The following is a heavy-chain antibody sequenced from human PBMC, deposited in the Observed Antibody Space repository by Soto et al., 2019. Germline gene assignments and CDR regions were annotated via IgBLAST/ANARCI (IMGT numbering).Heavy chain of an antibody. CDR2: IDWDDDK. CDR1: GFPLSTRGVC. V-gene: IGHV2-70*16. J-gene: IGHJ3*01. D-gene: IGHD2-2*01. Sequence: SGPKAGEPTQTLTLTCNLYGFPLSTRGVCVSWIRQPPGKAPEWLARIDWDDDKFYAASLRTRLTISKDTSKNQVVLSLANMDPVDTATYYCARMFIFVTNCYNDDFVSWCQATFVSVS. CDR3: ARMFIFVTNCYNDDFVS.